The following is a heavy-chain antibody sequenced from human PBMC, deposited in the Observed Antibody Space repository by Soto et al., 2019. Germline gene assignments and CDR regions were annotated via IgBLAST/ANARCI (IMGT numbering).Heavy chain of an antibody. J-gene: IGHJ4*02. CDR1: GGSISSGGYY. V-gene: IGHV4-31*03. CDR3: ARGDILTGSYYFDY. CDR2: IYYSGST. Sequence: SETLSLTCTVSGGSISSGGYYWSWIRQHPGKGLEWIGYIYYSGSTYYNPSLKSRVTISVDTSKNQFSLKLSSVTAADTAVYYCARGDILTGSYYFDYWGQGTLVTVAS. D-gene: IGHD3-9*01.